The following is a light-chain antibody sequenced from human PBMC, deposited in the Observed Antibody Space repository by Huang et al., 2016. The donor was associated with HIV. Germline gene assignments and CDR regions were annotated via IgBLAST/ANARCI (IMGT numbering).Light chain of an antibody. J-gene: IGKJ2*01. CDR2: FAS. CDR3: QQSYTTPYT. V-gene: IGKV1-39*01. Sequence: DIQMTQSQSSLSASVGDRVTITCRASQSISSHLNWYQQKPGKAPKVLIYFASSLQSGVPSRFSGRGSGTDFSLTISSLQPEDFATYYCQQSYTTPYTFGRGTKVEIK. CDR1: QSISSH.